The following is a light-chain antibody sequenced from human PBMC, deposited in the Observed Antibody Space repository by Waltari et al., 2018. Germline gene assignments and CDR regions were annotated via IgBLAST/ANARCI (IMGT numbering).Light chain of an antibody. V-gene: IGKV1-39*01. CDR3: QQSYSIPYT. Sequence: IQMTQSPSSLSASVGYRVTITCRASQTIGSFLHWYQQKPGKAPKPLIYAASSLQSGVPSRFSGSGSGTDFTLTISSLRPEDVATYYCQQSYSIPYTFGQGTKLQIK. CDR1: QTIGSF. CDR2: AAS. J-gene: IGKJ2*01.